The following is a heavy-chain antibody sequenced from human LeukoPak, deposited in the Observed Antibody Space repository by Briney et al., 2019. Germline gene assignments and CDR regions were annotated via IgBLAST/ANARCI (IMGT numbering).Heavy chain of an antibody. CDR3: ASNRDTYYYGSGSYSIDP. V-gene: IGHV4-4*02. Sequence: PSETLSLTCAVSSDSIFSTNWWSWVRQPPGKGLEWIGQIFYSGSTSYSPSLKSRVTISMDKSKNQFPLKLTSVTAADTAVYYCASNRDTYYYGSGSYSIDPWGQGTLVTVSS. D-gene: IGHD3-10*01. CDR1: SDSIFSTNW. CDR2: IFYSGST. J-gene: IGHJ5*02.